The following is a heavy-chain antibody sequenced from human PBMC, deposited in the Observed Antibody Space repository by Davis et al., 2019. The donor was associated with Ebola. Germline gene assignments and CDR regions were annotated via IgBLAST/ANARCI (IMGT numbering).Heavy chain of an antibody. V-gene: IGHV3-33*01. Sequence: PGGSLRLSCAASGFTFSTYGMHWVRQAPGKGLEWVALIWYDGSNKWYEDSVKGRFTISRDNSKKMLYLQMNSLRAEDTAVYYCARDFKGDDSGTYHFDYWGQGTLVTVSS. D-gene: IGHD3-16*02. CDR3: ARDFKGDDSGTYHFDY. CDR2: IWYDGSNK. J-gene: IGHJ4*02. CDR1: GFTFSTYG.